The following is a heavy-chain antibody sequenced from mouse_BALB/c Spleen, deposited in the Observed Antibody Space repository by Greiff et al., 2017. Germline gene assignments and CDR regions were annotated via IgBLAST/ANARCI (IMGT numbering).Heavy chain of an antibody. D-gene: IGHD1-1*01. CDR3: ARKGYYGAMDY. J-gene: IGHJ4*01. CDR2: IYPGDGDT. CDR1: GYTFTSYW. V-gene: IGHV1-87*01. Sequence: VMLVESGAELARPGASVKLSCKASGYTFTSYWMQWVKQRPGQGLEWIGAIYPGDGDTRYTQKFKGKATLTADKSSSTAYMQLSSLASEDSAVYYCARKGYYGAMDYWGQGTSVTVSS.